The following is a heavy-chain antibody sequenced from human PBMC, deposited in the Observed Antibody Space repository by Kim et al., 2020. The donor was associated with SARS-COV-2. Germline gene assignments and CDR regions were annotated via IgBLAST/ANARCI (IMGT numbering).Heavy chain of an antibody. J-gene: IGHJ6*02. D-gene: IGHD6-19*01. V-gene: IGHV1-18*01. CDR3: ASSEWLVSRDYYGMDV. CDR2: ISAYNGNT. CDR1: GYTFTSYG. Sequence: ASVKVSCKASGYTFTSYGISWVRQAPGQGLEWMGWISAYNGNTNYAQKLQGRVTMTTDTSTSTDYMELRSLRSDDTAVYYCASSEWLVSRDYYGMDVWGQGTTVTVSS.